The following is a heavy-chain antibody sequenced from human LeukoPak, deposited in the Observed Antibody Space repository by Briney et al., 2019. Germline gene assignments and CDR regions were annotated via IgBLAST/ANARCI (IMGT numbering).Heavy chain of an antibody. D-gene: IGHD2-15*01. CDR1: RFTFSSYW. Sequence: GGSLRLSCEASRFTFSSYWMSWVRQAPGKGREGVANIKDDGSQKNYIDSVKGRFTISRDNAKASLFLQMNSLSSEDTAVYYCARRNSGTWWSFDSWGQGTLVTVSS. J-gene: IGHJ4*02. CDR3: ARRNSGTWWSFDS. V-gene: IGHV3-7*01. CDR2: IKDDGSQK.